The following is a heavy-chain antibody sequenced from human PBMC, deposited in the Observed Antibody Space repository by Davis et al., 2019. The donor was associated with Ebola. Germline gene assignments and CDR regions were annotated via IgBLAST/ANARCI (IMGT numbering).Heavy chain of an antibody. CDR3: SRDYLVSP. CDR1: GFTFDDNA. J-gene: IGHJ5*02. Sequence: GESLKISCIGSGFTFDDNAMSWVRQPPGKGLEWVGFIRSKAYGGTTDYAASVKGRFSITRDDSKSIAYLQMNSLKTEDTAVYYCSRDYLVSPWGQGTLVTVSS. CDR2: IRSKAYGGTT. V-gene: IGHV3-49*04. D-gene: IGHD2-8*01.